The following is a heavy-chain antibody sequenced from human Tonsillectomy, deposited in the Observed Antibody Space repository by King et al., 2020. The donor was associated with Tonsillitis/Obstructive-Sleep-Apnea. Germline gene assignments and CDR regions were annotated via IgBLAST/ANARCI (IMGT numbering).Heavy chain of an antibody. V-gene: IGHV3-23*04. CDR2: SSGSNGGT. CDR1: GFTFSTSA. Sequence: VQLVESGGGLVRPGVSLRRSCGAFGFTFSTSAITWVRQAPGKGSECVSGSSGSNGGTYDADFVKGLLTISRDNSKNTLYLQMNSLRADDTALYYCAKDFAAVTGDPGSWGQGTLVTVSS. CDR3: AKDFAAVTGDPGS. D-gene: IGHD6-19*01. J-gene: IGHJ5*02.